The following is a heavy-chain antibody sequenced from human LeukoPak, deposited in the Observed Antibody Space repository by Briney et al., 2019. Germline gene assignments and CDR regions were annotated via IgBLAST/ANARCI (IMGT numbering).Heavy chain of an antibody. D-gene: IGHD2-2*01. J-gene: IGHJ6*03. CDR1: GYAFTTHY. V-gene: IGHV1-2*02. CDR3: ARVSIVVVPAATDYYYYMDV. Sequence: ASVKVSCRASGYAFTTHYMHWVRQAPGQGREWMGWINPNSGGTNYAQKFQGRVTMTRDTSISTAYMELSRLRSDDAAVYYCARVSIVVVPAATDYYYYMDVWGKGTTVTISS. CDR2: INPNSGGT.